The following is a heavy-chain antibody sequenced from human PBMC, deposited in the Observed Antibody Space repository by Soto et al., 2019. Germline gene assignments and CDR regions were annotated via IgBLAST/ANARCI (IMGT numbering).Heavy chain of an antibody. V-gene: IGHV5-51*01. J-gene: IGHJ3*02. CDR1: GYSFTNFW. D-gene: IGHD2-15*01. CDR3: ARPSGAKSDAFDI. Sequence: GESLKISCQTSGYSFTNFWIGWVRQMPGKGLEWMGVIFPGDSETRYSPSFQGQVIISADKSVSTTHLQWRRLEASDTAMYYCARPSGAKSDAFDIWGQGTMVTVS. CDR2: IFPGDSET.